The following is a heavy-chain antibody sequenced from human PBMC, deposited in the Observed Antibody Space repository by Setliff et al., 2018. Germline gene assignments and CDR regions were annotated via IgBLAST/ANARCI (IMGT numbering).Heavy chain of an antibody. J-gene: IGHJ4*02. CDR1: GYSFISYD. CDR3: VRNPLGPEASTPGGY. D-gene: IGHD3-16*01. CDR2: MNPERDNT. Sequence: ASVKVPCKASGYSFISYDINWVRQAPGQGLEWMGWMNPERDNTGYAQKFQGRVTMTGHASINTAYMELTSLTSEDTAVYYCVRNPLGPEASTPGGYWGQGTLVTVSS. V-gene: IGHV1-8*01.